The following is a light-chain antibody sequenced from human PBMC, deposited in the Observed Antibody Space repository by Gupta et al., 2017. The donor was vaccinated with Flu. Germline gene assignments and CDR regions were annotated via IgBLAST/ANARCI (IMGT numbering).Light chain of an antibody. V-gene: IGKV1-39*01. CDR3: QQSYNTPYT. Sequence: GDRVTITCRASQSISNYLTWYQQKPGKAPNLLIYGASSLQSGVPSRFSGSGSGTDFTLTISSLQPEDFATYYCQQSYNTPYTFGQGTKLEIK. CDR1: QSISNY. CDR2: GAS. J-gene: IGKJ2*01.